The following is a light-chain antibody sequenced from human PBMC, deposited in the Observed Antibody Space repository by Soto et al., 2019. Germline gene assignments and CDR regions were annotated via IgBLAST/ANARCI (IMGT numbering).Light chain of an antibody. J-gene: IGKJ3*01. CDR3: KQYNDSPFT. CDR2: DVS. Sequence: DIQMTQSPSTLSASVGDRVTITCRASHSIGSWLAWYLQKPGKAPKLLIYDVSGLQSGVPSMLRGSGSGTEFTLTFSSLQPDDFATCCCKQYNDSPFTFGPGTKVDIK. V-gene: IGKV1-5*01. CDR1: HSIGSW.